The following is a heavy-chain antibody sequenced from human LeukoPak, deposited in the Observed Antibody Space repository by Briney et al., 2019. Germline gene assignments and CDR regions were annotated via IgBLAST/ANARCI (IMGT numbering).Heavy chain of an antibody. CDR1: GFTFSNYW. CDR3: AKDLNSGGAPFDY. CDR2: INNDGGGT. D-gene: IGHD6-25*01. V-gene: IGHV3-74*01. J-gene: IGHJ4*02. Sequence: GGSLRLSCIASGFTFSNYWIHWVRQPPGKGLVWVSRINNDGGGTIYADSVKGRFTISRDNSKNTLYLQMNSLRAEDTAVYYCAKDLNSGGAPFDYWGQGTLVTVSS.